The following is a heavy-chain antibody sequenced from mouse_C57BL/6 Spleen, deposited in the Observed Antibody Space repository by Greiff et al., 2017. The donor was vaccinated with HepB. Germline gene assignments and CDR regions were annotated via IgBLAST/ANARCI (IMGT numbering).Heavy chain of an antibody. CDR3: ARSDGYYPFDY. CDR2: ISNLAYSI. D-gene: IGHD2-3*01. J-gene: IGHJ2*01. Sequence: EVKLMESGGGLVQPGGSLKLSCAASGFTFSDYGMAWVRQAPRKGPEWVAFISNLAYSIYYPDSVKGRFTISRDNAKNTLYLQMSSLRSEDTALYYCARSDGYYPFDYWGQGTTLTVSS. CDR1: GFTFSDYG. V-gene: IGHV5-15*01.